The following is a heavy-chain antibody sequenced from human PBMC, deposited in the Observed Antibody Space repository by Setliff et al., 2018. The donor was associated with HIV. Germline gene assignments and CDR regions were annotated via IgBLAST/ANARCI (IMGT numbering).Heavy chain of an antibody. Sequence: SVKVSCKASGYNFTGYHIHWVRQAPGQGLEWMGGIIPMVSLPNFAQSFLGRLTITANRSTTTAYMELSRLTSEDTAVYYCARGQLKPTGYFFDYWGLGTLVTVSS. CDR3: ARGQLKPTGYFFDY. CDR1: GYNFTGYH. V-gene: IGHV1-69*10. CDR2: IIPMVSLP. D-gene: IGHD1-1*01. J-gene: IGHJ4*02.